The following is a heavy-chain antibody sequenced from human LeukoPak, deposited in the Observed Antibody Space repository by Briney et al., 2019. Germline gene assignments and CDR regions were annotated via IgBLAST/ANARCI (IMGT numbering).Heavy chain of an antibody. CDR1: EFSVGSNY. CDR3: AKVLCGDDCYWGDYFDY. D-gene: IGHD2-21*02. J-gene: IGHJ4*02. CDR2: IYSGGST. V-gene: IGHV3-66*01. Sequence: GGSLRLSCAASEFSVGSNYMTWVRQAPGKGLEWVSLIYSGGSTYYADSVKGRFTISRDNSKNTLYLQMNSLRAEDTAVYYCAKVLCGDDCYWGDYFDYWGQGTLVTVSS.